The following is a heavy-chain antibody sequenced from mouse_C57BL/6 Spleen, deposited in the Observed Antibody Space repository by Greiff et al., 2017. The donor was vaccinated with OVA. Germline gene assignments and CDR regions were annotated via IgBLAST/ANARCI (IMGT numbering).Heavy chain of an antibody. CDR2: IDPSDSYT. Sequence: VQLQQPGAELVMPGASVKLSCKASGYTFTSYWMHWVKQRPGQGLEWIGEIDPSDSYTNYNQKFKGKSTLTVDKSSSTAYMHLSSLTSEDSAVYYCARSGYSNYYFDYWGQGTTLTVSS. J-gene: IGHJ2*01. CDR1: GYTFTSYW. V-gene: IGHV1-69*01. D-gene: IGHD2-5*01. CDR3: ARSGYSNYYFDY.